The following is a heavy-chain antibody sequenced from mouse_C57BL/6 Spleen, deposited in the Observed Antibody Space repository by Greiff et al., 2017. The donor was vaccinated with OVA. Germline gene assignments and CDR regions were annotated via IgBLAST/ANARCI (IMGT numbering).Heavy chain of an antibody. V-gene: IGHV1-55*01. J-gene: IGHJ1*03. CDR1: GYTFTSYW. D-gene: IGHD1-1*01. Sequence: QVQLQQPGAELVKPGASVKMSCKASGYTFTSYWITWVKQRPGQGLEWIGDIYPGSGSTNYNEKFKSKATLTVDTSSSTAYMQLSSLTSEDSAVYYCARRYYGRSYDCYFDVWGTGTTVTVSS. CDR3: ARRYYGRSYDCYFDV. CDR2: IYPGSGST.